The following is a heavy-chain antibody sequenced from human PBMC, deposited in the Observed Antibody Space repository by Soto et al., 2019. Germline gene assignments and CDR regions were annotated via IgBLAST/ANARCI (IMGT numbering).Heavy chain of an antibody. Sequence: QVQVVQSGVEVRRPGSSVKVSCKASGDTFKNCVISWVRQAPGQGLEWMGGIIPLFGTTDFAQRFQGRLTITTDVSTTTAYMELSRLRSEDTATYYCAAELGFGNLSVVWGQGTTVIVSS. CDR3: AAELGFGNLSVV. CDR1: GDTFKNCV. D-gene: IGHD3-10*01. CDR2: IIPLFGTT. J-gene: IGHJ6*02. V-gene: IGHV1-69*01.